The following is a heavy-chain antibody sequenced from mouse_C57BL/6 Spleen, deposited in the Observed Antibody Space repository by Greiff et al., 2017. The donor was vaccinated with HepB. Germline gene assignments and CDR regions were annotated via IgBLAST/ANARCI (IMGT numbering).Heavy chain of an antibody. Sequence: EVQLQQSGPELVKPGASVKISCKASGYTFTDYYMNWVKQSHGKSLEWIGDINPNNGGTSYNQKFKGKATLTVDKSSSTAYMELRSLTSEDSAVYYCARRRFDGYYVWFAYWGQGTLVTVSA. J-gene: IGHJ3*01. V-gene: IGHV1-26*01. CDR1: GYTFTDYY. CDR3: ARRRFDGYYVWFAY. CDR2: INPNNGGT. D-gene: IGHD2-3*01.